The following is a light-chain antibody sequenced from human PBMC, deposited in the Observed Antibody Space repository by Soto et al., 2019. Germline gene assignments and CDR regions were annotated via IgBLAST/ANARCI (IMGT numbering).Light chain of an antibody. CDR2: AAS. CDR3: QQYNRNPPT. CDR1: QDISNF. J-gene: IGKJ5*01. V-gene: IGKV1-16*02. Sequence: DIQMTQSPSSLPASIGDRVTITCRASQDISNFLAWFQQKPGKAPKSLIFAASNLQGGVPSKFSGSGSGTEFTLTINSLQLEDFATYYCQQYNRNPPTFGQGTRLEIK.